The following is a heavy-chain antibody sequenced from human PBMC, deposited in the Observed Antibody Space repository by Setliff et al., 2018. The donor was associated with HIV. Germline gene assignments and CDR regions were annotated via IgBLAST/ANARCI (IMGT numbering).Heavy chain of an antibody. V-gene: IGHV3-49*04. D-gene: IGHD3-3*01. Sequence: GGSLRLSCTTSGFTFGDYAMSWVRQAPGKGLEWVGFISGNPYGGTTEYAASVKGRFTISRDDSKSIAYLQMNSLKTEDTAVYYCSRGVLQFLEWSSSGDHYYYMDVWGKGTTVTVSS. CDR3: SRGVLQFLEWSSSGDHYYYMDV. CDR2: ISGNPYGGTT. J-gene: IGHJ6*03. CDR1: GFTFGDYA.